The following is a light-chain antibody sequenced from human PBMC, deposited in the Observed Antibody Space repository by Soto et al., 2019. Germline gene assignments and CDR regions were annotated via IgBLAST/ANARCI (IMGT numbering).Light chain of an antibody. V-gene: IGKV1-33*01. Sequence: DIQMTQSPSSLSASVGDTVTITCQASQDISHYLNWYQKKPGKALKLMIYDASNLHPGVPSRFRGSGSGTEFSFNIPSLQPEDGATYYCQQYDDLTITFGPVTRLEIK. CDR2: DAS. CDR1: QDISHY. CDR3: QQYDDLTIT. J-gene: IGKJ5*01.